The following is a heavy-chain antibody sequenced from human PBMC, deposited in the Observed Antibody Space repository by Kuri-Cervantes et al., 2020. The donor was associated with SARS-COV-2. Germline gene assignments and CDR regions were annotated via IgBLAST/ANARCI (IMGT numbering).Heavy chain of an antibody. D-gene: IGHD3-3*01. CDR2: ISSSSSYI. V-gene: IGHV3-21*01. CDR3: ARVSVAETYYDFWSGYYYYGMDV. Sequence: GESLKISCAASGFTFSSYSMNWARQAPGKWLEWVSSISSSSSYIYYADSVKGRFTISRDNAKNSLYLQMNSLRAEDTAVYYCARVSVAETYYDFWSGYYYYGMDVWGQGTTVTVSS. CDR1: GFTFSSYS. J-gene: IGHJ6*02.